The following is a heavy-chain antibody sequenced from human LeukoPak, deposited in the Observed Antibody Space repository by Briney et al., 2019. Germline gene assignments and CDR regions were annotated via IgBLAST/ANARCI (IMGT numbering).Heavy chain of an antibody. Sequence: GGSLRLSWAASGFTFCDYYMIWIRQTPGKDLEQVSYITSSGSALYYVYSVKGGLLIYRADAKKSRYLQMHSLRAEDTAVYFCAKIYDYGDYAAHYWGQGTLVTVSS. CDR2: ITSSGSAL. CDR3: AKIYDYGDYAAHY. CDR1: GFTFCDYY. V-gene: IGHV3-11*01. D-gene: IGHD4-17*01. J-gene: IGHJ4*02.